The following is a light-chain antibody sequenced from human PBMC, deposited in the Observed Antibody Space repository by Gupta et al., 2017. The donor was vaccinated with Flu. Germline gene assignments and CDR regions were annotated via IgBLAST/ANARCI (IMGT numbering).Light chain of an antibody. CDR2: DAS. J-gene: IGKJ2*01. CDR1: QSVSSY. V-gene: IGKV3-11*02. Sequence: EIVLTQSPATLSLSPGERATLSCRATQSVSSYLAWYQQKPGQAPSLLLYDASNRATAILPRISGSRSSGAFSLTIISIVPPDFAVYYCRQRRNWVYTLGPGTKLEIK. CDR3: RQRRNWVYT.